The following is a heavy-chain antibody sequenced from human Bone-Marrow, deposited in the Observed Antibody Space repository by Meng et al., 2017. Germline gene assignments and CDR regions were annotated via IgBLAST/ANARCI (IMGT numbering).Heavy chain of an antibody. D-gene: IGHD6-19*01. Sequence: VVVRAWGGGGCPAGGSLVLCCASSESTFGSYGMHWVRQAPGKGLGWVAVIWYDGSNKYYADSVKGRFTISRDNSKNTLYLQMNSLRAEDTAVYYCAREGQQWLDNFDYWGQGTLVTVSS. V-gene: IGHV3-33*01. J-gene: IGHJ4*02. CDR2: IWYDGSNK. CDR1: ESTFGSYG. CDR3: AREGQQWLDNFDY.